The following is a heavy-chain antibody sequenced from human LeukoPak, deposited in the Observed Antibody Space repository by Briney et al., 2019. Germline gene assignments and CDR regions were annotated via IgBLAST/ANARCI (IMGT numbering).Heavy chain of an antibody. J-gene: IGHJ4*02. CDR2: IYPGDSDI. V-gene: IGHV5-51*01. CDR3: ARLISRGTGYNYLDD. CDR1: GYRFTAYW. Sequence: TGESLKISCKGSGYRFTAYWIGWVRQMPGKGLEWMGIIYPGDSDIRYRPSFRGQVTISADKSISTAYLQWSSLGASDTAMYYCARLISRGTGYNYLDDWGQGTLVTVSS. D-gene: IGHD5-24*01.